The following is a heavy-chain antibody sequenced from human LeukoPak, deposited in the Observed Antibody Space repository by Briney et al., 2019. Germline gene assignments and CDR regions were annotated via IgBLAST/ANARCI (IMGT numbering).Heavy chain of an antibody. Sequence: GGSLRLSCAASGFTFSSYGMSWVRQAPGKGLEWVSAISGSGGSTCYADSVKGRFTISRDNSRNAVFLQMISPRDDDTALYYGAKIERWLVHGFDLWGRGTLVTVSS. CDR1: GFTFSSYG. D-gene: IGHD6-19*01. CDR3: AKIERWLVHGFDL. J-gene: IGHJ2*01. CDR2: ISGSGGST. V-gene: IGHV3-23*01.